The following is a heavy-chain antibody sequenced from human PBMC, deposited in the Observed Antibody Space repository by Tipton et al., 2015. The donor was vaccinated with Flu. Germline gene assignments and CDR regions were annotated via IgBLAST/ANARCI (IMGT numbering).Heavy chain of an antibody. Sequence: TLSLTCSVSGDSIGSNYYWGWIRQPPGKGLEWIGNIFHTGSTYSNPSLRSRVTISVDKSKNQFSLRLTSMTAADTAVYYCARGVSSGWYSAGYFDYWGQGALVTVSS. CDR1: GDSIGSNYY. D-gene: IGHD6-19*01. V-gene: IGHV4-38-2*02. CDR3: ARGVSSGWYSAGYFDY. CDR2: IFHTGST. J-gene: IGHJ4*02.